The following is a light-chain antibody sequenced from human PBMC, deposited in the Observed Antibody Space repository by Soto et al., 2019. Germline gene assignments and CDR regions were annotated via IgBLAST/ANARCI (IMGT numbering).Light chain of an antibody. CDR2: AAS. V-gene: IGKV1-27*01. Sequence: DVQMTQSPSSLSASVGDRVTITCRASQGIAPYLAWFQQKPGKVPKLLIYAASTLKSGVPSRFSGSGSRTDFTLTISSLQPEDVATYYCQKDNSAPLTFGGGTKVEIK. CDR3: QKDNSAPLT. CDR1: QGIAPY. J-gene: IGKJ4*02.